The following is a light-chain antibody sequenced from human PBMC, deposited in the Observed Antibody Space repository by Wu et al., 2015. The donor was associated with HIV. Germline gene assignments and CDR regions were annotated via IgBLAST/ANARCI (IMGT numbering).Light chain of an antibody. CDR1: QDISNY. J-gene: IGKJ4*01. V-gene: IGKV1-33*01. CDR3: QQRSNWLT. CDR2: DAG. Sequence: DIQLTQSPSSLSASVGDRVTITCQASQDISNYLNWYQQKPGKAPKLLIYDAGNLETGVPSRFSGSGSGTDFTLTISSLEPEDFAVYYCQQRSNWLTFGGGTKVEIK.